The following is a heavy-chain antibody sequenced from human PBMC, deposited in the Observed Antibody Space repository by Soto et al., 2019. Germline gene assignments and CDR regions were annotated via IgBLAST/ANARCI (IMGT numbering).Heavy chain of an antibody. CDR1: GFTFSSYG. Sequence: PGGSLRLSCAASGFTFSSYGMHWVRQAPGKGLEWVAVIWYDGSNKYYADSVKGRFTISRDNSKNTLYLQMNSLRAEDTAVYYCARDRRIAAAGTQHQPLDYWGQGTLVTASS. D-gene: IGHD6-13*01. J-gene: IGHJ4*02. CDR2: IWYDGSNK. CDR3: ARDRRIAAAGTQHQPLDY. V-gene: IGHV3-33*01.